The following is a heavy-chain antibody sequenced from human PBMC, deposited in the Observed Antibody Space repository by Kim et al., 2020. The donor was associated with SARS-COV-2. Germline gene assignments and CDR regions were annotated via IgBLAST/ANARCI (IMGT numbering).Heavy chain of an antibody. V-gene: IGHV3-30*13. CDR2: ISSDGSNK. CDR3: ARGGGMTVRPSGWFFDL. CDR1: GFIFSTYG. J-gene: IGHJ2*01. Sequence: GGSLRLSCAASGFIFSTYGMHWVRQAPGKGLEWVAVISSDGSNKYYTDSVKGRFIISRDDSKNRLYLQMNSLRVEDTAVYYCARGGGMTVRPSGWFFDLWGRGTLVTVSS. D-gene: IGHD6-6*01.